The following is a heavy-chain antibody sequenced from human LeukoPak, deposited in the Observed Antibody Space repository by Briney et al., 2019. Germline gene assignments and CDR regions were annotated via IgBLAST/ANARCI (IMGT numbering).Heavy chain of an antibody. CDR3: ARAGSGHDRMTTDTQGAFDI. J-gene: IGHJ3*02. CDR1: GYTFTSYY. Sequence: ASVKVSCKASGYTFTSYYMHWVRQAPGQGLEWTGIINPSGGSTSYAQKFQGRVTMTRDMSTSTVYMELSSLRSEDTAVYYCARAGSGHDRMTTDTQGAFDIWGQGTMVTVSS. D-gene: IGHD3-10*01. CDR2: INPSGGST. V-gene: IGHV1-46*01.